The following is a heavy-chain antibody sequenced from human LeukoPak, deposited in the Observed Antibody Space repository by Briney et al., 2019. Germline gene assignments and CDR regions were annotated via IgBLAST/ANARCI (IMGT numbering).Heavy chain of an antibody. D-gene: IGHD5-18*01. CDR1: GFTFSSYA. Sequence: PGGSLRLSCAASGFTFSSYAMSWVRQAPGKGLEWVSAISGSGGSTYYADSVKGRFTISRDNSKNTLYLQMNSLRAKDTAVYYCAKGISYYYYYMDVWGKGTTVTVSS. CDR2: ISGSGGST. CDR3: AKGISYYYYYMDV. J-gene: IGHJ6*03. V-gene: IGHV3-23*01.